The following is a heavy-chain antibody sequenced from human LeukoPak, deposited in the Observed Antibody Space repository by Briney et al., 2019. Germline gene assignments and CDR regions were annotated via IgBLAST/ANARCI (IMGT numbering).Heavy chain of an antibody. V-gene: IGHV4-38-2*01. Sequence: SETLSLTCAVSGYSISSGYYWGWIRQPPGKGLEWIGSIYHSGSTYYNASLKSRVTISVATSKNQFSLKLSSVTAADTAVYYCARAVELWFGELFGAFDIWGQGTMVTVSS. CDR2: IYHSGST. CDR1: GYSISSGYY. J-gene: IGHJ3*02. D-gene: IGHD3-10*01. CDR3: ARAVELWFGELFGAFDI.